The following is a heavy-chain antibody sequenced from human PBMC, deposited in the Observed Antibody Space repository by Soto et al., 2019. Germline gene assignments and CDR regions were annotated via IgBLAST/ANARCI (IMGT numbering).Heavy chain of an antibody. CDR3: ARDADYYDSSGYYLNWFDP. V-gene: IGHV1-69*13. CDR1: GGTFSSYS. D-gene: IGHD3-22*01. J-gene: IGHJ5*02. Sequence: ASVKVSCKASGGTFSSYSISWVRQSPVQGLEWMGGIIPIFGTANYAQKFQGRVTITADESTSTAYMELSSLRSEDTAVYYCARDADYYDSSGYYLNWFDPWGQGTLVTVSS. CDR2: IIPIFGTA.